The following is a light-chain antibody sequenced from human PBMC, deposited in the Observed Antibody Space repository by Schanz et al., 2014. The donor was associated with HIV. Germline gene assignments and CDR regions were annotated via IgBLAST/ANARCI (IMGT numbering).Light chain of an antibody. CDR2: NND. V-gene: IGLV1-44*01. CDR3: ISYTSDTVL. CDR1: RSDIGGRS. J-gene: IGLJ2*01. Sequence: QSVLTQPPSASATPGQRITIFCSGIRSDIGGRSVDWYRQRPGTAPKLLIHNNDQRPSGVPDRFSGSKSGTSASLTISGLQSDDEADYYCISYTSDTVLFGGGTKLTVL.